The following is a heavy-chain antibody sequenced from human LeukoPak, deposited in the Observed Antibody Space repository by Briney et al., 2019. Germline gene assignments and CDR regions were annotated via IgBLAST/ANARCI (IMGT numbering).Heavy chain of an antibody. CDR1: GFTFSSYG. D-gene: IGHD2-21*02. CDR3: AKLDVTRHKDDAFDI. Sequence: PGGSLRLSCAASGFTFSSYGMHWVRQAPGKGLEWVAVISYDGSNKYYADSVKGRFTISRDNSKNTLYPQMNSLRAEDTAVYYCAKLDVTRHKDDAFDIWGQGTMVTVSS. J-gene: IGHJ3*02. CDR2: ISYDGSNK. V-gene: IGHV3-30*18.